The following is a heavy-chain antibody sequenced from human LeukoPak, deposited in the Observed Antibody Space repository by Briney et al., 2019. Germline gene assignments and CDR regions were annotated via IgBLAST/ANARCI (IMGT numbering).Heavy chain of an antibody. J-gene: IGHJ4*02. D-gene: IGHD3-10*01. CDR2: IYSSGST. V-gene: IGHV4-61*01. CDR1: GGSVNSGSFY. CDR3: YYGSGSYYPFDY. Sequence: SETLSLTCTVSGGSVNSGSFYWSWIRQPPGKGLHWVGYIYSSGSTYYIPSLKSRVTMSVDTSKNQFSLKLSSVTAADTAVYYCYYGSGSYYPFDYWGQGTLVTVSS.